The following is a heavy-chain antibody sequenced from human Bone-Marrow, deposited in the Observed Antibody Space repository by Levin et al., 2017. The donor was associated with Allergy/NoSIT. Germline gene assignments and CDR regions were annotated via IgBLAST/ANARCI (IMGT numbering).Heavy chain of an antibody. J-gene: IGHJ2*01. Sequence: PSETLSLTCTVSGDSISSTDYYWSWIRQPPGKGLEWIGYISNTGTTSFNPSLRSRLNILVDTSKNQFSLILNSVTAADTAVYSCVRVGIDWYFDLWGHGTLVTVSS. CDR2: ISNTGTT. D-gene: IGHD1-26*01. V-gene: IGHV4-30-4*01. CDR1: GDSISSTDYY. CDR3: VRVGIDWYFDL.